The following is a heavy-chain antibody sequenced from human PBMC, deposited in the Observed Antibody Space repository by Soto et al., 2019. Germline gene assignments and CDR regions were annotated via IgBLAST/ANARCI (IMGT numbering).Heavy chain of an antibody. V-gene: IGHV3-30*14. D-gene: IGHD1-26*01. Sequence: GGSLRLSCAASGFTFSSYAMHWVRQAPGKGLEWVAVISYDGSNKYYADSVKGRFTISRDDSRNTLYLQMNSLRADDTAVYYCATSRSDGNIYFDYWGQGTQVTVSS. CDR2: ISYDGSNK. CDR3: ATSRSDGNIYFDY. CDR1: GFTFSSYA. J-gene: IGHJ4*02.